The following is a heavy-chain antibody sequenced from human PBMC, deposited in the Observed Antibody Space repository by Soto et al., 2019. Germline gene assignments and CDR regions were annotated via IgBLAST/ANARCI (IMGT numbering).Heavy chain of an antibody. J-gene: IGHJ6*02. Sequence: ASVKVSCKDSGYTFTSYGISWVRQAPGQGLEWMGWISAYNGNTNYAQKLQGRVTMTTDTSTSTAYMELRSLRSDDTAVYYCARVAVTTYYYYYGLDVWGQGTTVTVSS. CDR1: GYTFTSYG. V-gene: IGHV1-18*04. CDR3: ARVAVTTYYYYYGLDV. CDR2: ISAYNGNT. D-gene: IGHD4-4*01.